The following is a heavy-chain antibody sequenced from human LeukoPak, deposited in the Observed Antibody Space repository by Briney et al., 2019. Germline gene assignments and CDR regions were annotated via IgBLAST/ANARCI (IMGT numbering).Heavy chain of an antibody. V-gene: IGHV3-30*02. D-gene: IGHD6-19*01. CDR1: GFTFSSYG. CDR3: AKVYGVAGIDY. J-gene: IGHJ4*02. Sequence: GGSLRLSCAASGFTFSSYGMYWVRQAPGKGLEWVAFIRYEGSNEYYADSVKGRFTISRDNSKNTLYLQMNSLRGEGTAVYYCAKVYGVAGIDYWGQGTLVTVSS. CDR2: IRYEGSNE.